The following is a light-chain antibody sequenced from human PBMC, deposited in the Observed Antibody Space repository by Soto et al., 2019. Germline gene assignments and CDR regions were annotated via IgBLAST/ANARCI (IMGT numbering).Light chain of an antibody. Sequence: QSVLTQPPSASGTPGQRVTISCSGSSSNIGSKTVNWYQQLPGTAPKLLIYSNNQRPSAVPDRFSGSKSGTSASLAISGLQSEDDADYYCAAWDDSLNGVVFGGGTKLTVL. J-gene: IGLJ2*01. CDR1: SSNIGSKT. CDR3: AAWDDSLNGVV. V-gene: IGLV1-44*01. CDR2: SNN.